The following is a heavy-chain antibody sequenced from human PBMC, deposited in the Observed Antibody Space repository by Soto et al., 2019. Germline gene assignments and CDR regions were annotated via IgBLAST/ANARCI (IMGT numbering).Heavy chain of an antibody. CDR1: GGSFSGHY. V-gene: IGHV4-34*01. CDR3: ARGRGGLQRTAELHS. D-gene: IGHD1-1*01. Sequence: QVQLQQWGAGLLKPSETLSLTCAVYGGSFSGHYWSWIRQPPGKGLEWIGEISPGGSTNYKPSLQSGVTMSGDTSKNQFSLKLSAVTAADTAVYYCARGRGGLQRTAELHSWGQGTLVTVSS. J-gene: IGHJ4*02. CDR2: ISPGGST.